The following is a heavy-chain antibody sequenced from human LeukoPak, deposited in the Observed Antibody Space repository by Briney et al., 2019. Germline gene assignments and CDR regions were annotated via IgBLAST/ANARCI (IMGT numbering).Heavy chain of an antibody. Sequence: GSSVKVSCKASGGTFSSYAISWVRQAPGQGLEWMGGIIPIFGTANYAQKFQGRVTITADESTSTAYMELSSLRSEDTDVYYCARGRQQLVALSYYYYGMDVWGQGTTVTVSS. CDR1: GGTFSSYA. V-gene: IGHV1-69*01. J-gene: IGHJ6*02. CDR2: IIPIFGTA. D-gene: IGHD6-13*01. CDR3: ARGRQQLVALSYYYYGMDV.